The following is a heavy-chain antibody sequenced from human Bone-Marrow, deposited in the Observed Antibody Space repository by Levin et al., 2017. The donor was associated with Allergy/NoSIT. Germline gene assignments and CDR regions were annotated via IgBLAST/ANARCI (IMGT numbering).Heavy chain of an antibody. D-gene: IGHD2-2*01. CDR3: ARAAKKNIVVVPAAETVFSRARPRGLRFDP. CDR2: IYYSGST. J-gene: IGHJ5*02. CDR1: GGSISSYY. V-gene: IGHV4-59*08. Sequence: SETLSLTCTVSGGSISSYYWSWIRQPPGKGLEWIGYIYYSGSTNYNPSLKSRVTISVDTSKNQFSLKLSSVTAADTAVYYCARAAKKNIVVVPAAETVFSRARPRGLRFDPWGQGTLVTVSS.